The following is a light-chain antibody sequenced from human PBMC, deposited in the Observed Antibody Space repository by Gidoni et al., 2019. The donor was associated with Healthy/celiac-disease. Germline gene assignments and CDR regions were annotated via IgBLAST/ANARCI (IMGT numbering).Light chain of an antibody. CDR2: AAS. J-gene: IGKJ4*01. V-gene: IGKV1-39*01. Sequence: DIQMTQSPSSLSASVGDRVTITCRASQSITSFLNWFQQKPGKAPKLLIDAASSLQSGVPSRFSGSGSGTDFTLTISSLQPEDFATYYCRQSYRTFGGGTKVEIK. CDR1: QSITSF. CDR3: RQSYRT.